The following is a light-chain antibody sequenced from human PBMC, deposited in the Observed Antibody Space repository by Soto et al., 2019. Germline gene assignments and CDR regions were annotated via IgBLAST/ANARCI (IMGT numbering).Light chain of an antibody. J-gene: IGLJ2*01. CDR1: SSDVGGYNS. CDR2: EVS. Sequence: QSALTQPASVSGSPGQSITISCTGTSSDVGGYNSVSWYQHHPGKAPKLMIYEVSNRPSGVSNRFSGSKSGNTASLIISGLQADDEADYYCSSYISSSTVFGGGTKLTVL. V-gene: IGLV2-14*01. CDR3: SSYISSSTV.